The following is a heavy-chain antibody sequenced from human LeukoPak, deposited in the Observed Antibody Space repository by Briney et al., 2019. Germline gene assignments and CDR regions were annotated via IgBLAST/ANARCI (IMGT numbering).Heavy chain of an antibody. CDR1: GLTFSNYA. CDR2: ISGSGGGT. J-gene: IGHJ4*02. V-gene: IGHV3-23*01. CDR3: ASLGEYSNDY. Sequence: GGSLRLSCVASGLTFSNYAMSWVRQAPGKGLEWVSAISGSGGGTYYADSVKGRFTISRDNSKNTLYLQMNSLRAEDTAVYYWASLGEYSNDYWGQGTLVTVSS. D-gene: IGHD6-6*01.